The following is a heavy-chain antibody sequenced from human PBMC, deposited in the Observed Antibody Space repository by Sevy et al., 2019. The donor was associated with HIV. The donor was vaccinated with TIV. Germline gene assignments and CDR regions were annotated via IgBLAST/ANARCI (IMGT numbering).Heavy chain of an antibody. J-gene: IGHJ4*02. V-gene: IGHV3-66*01. CDR2: IYSGGST. Sequence: GGSLRLSCAASGFTVSSNYMSWVRQAPGKGLEWVSVIYSGGSTYYADSVKGRFTISRDNSKNTLYLQMNSLRAEDTAVYYSARDPPPRGSPPEFDYWGQGTLVTVSS. CDR3: ARDPPPRGSPPEFDY. D-gene: IGHD1-26*01. CDR1: GFTVSSNY.